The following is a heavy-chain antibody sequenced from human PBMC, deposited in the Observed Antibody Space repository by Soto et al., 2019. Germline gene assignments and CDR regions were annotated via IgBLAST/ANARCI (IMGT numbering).Heavy chain of an antibody. V-gene: IGHV1-8*01. Sequence: GASLKVSCKASGYTFTSYDIIWVRNAPGQGLEWMGWMNPKNDNTASGQRFQGRVTLTRNTSITTAYMELTSLTSEDTAVYFCATSDGIALEYDTWGQATMVTVSS. J-gene: IGHJ3*02. D-gene: IGHD6-13*01. CDR3: ATSDGIALEYDT. CDR2: MNPKNDNT. CDR1: GYTFTSYD.